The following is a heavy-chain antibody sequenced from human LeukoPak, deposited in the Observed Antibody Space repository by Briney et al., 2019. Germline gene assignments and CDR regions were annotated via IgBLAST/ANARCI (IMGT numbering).Heavy chain of an antibody. V-gene: IGHV4-59*01. J-gene: IGHJ5*02. CDR2: IYYSGST. Sequence: PSETLSLTCTVSGGSISSYYWSWIRQPPGKGLEWIGYIYYSGSTNYNPSLKSRVTISVDTSKNQFSLKLSSVTAADTAVYYCARVLTTVTPYNWFDPWGQGTLVTVSS. CDR1: GGSISSYY. D-gene: IGHD4-11*01. CDR3: ARVLTTVTPYNWFDP.